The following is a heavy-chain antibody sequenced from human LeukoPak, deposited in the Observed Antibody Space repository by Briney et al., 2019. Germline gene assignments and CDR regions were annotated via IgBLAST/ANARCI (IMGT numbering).Heavy chain of an antibody. Sequence: GGSLRLSCAASGFTFSDYYMSWIRQAPGKGLEWVSYISNGGSSLYYADSVKGRFTISRDNAKNSLFLQVNSLRAEDMALYYCARVRVAGFSDFDYWGQGTLVTVSS. CDR3: ARVRVAGFSDFDY. V-gene: IGHV3-11*04. CDR2: ISNGGSSL. D-gene: IGHD6-19*01. J-gene: IGHJ4*02. CDR1: GFTFSDYY.